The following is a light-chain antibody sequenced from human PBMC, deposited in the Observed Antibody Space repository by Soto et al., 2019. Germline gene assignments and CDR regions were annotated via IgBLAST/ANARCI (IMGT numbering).Light chain of an antibody. CDR3: HQVYTYPRT. J-gene: IGKJ1*01. V-gene: IGKV1-12*01. CDR1: QGISSW. CDR2: GAS. Sequence: DIQMTQSPSSVSASVGDRVTITCRASQGISSWLAWYQQKPGKAPKLLIFGASTLQNGVPARFSGGGFGTEFTLTITSLQPEDFATYYCHQVYTYPRTFGQGTKVEIK.